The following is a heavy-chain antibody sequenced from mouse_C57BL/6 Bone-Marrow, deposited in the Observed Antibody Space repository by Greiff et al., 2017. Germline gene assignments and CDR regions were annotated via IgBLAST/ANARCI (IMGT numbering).Heavy chain of an antibody. Sequence: QVQLQQSGAELVRPGTSVKVSCKASGYAFTNYLIEWVKQRPGQGLEWIGVINPGSGGTNYNEKFKGKATLTADKSSSTAYMKLSSLTSEDSAVYFCARRDGGFAYWGQGTLVTVSA. D-gene: IGHD2-3*01. CDR2: INPGSGGT. V-gene: IGHV1-54*01. CDR3: ARRDGGFAY. CDR1: GYAFTNYL. J-gene: IGHJ3*01.